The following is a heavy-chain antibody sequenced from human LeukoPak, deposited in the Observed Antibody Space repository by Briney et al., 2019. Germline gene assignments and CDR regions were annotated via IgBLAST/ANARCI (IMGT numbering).Heavy chain of an antibody. CDR2: SGSGGST. CDR1: GFTFSSYA. Sequence: GGSLRLSCAASGFTFSSYAMGWVRQAPGKGLEWVSASGSGGSTYYADSVKGRFTISRDNSKNTLYLQMNSLRAEDTAVYYCAKDGGLLWFGELPRTFYYMDVWGKGTTVTVSS. D-gene: IGHD3-10*01. CDR3: AKDGGLLWFGELPRTFYYMDV. V-gene: IGHV3-23*01. J-gene: IGHJ6*03.